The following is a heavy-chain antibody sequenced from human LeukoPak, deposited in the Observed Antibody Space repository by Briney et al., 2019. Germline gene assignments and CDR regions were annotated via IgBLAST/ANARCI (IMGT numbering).Heavy chain of an antibody. CDR3: GRCVGVLVHS. CDR2: ISAYSGDA. D-gene: IGHD6-6*01. V-gene: IGHV1-18*01. J-gene: IGHJ4*02. Sequence: ASVKVSCKSTGYLFNPYVYFELRQGPGQGFEWLGWISAYSGDAKYPPQFRDRVTMATETSTTTAHMELRTLKTYDTGMYCCGRCVGVLVHSWGQGTLVTVSS. CDR1: GYLFNPYV.